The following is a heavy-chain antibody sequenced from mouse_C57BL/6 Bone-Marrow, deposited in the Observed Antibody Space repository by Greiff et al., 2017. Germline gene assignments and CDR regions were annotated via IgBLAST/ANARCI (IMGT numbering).Heavy chain of an antibody. CDR1: GYTFTSYG. D-gene: IGHD2-3*01. CDR3: AEGLFLDY. V-gene: IGHV1-81*01. J-gene: IGHJ2*01. CDR2: IYPRGGNT. Sequence: VQLQQSGAELARPGASVKLSCKASGYTFTSYGISWVKQRTGQGLEWIGEIYPRGGNTYYNEKFKGKATLTADKSSSTAYMELRSLTAEDSAVYFCAEGLFLDYWGQGTTLTVSS.